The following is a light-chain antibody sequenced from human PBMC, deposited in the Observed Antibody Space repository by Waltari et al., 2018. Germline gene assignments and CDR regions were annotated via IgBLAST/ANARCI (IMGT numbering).Light chain of an antibody. CDR1: NIGSKS. CDR2: RDI. J-gene: IGLJ1*01. V-gene: IGLV3-9*01. Sequence: SYELTDSISVSVALGQTAKIACGGDNIGSKSVHWYQQKPGQPPILVIYRDIRRPSGIPELFSGSNSWNTATLTISRAQVVDEADYFCQVWASGTYIFAGGTKLTVL. CDR3: QVWASGTYI.